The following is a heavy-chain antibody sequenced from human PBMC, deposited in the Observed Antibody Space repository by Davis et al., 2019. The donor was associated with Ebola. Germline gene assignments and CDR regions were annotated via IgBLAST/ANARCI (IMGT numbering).Heavy chain of an antibody. Sequence: GESLKISCAASGFTFSSYSMNWVRQAPGKGLEWVSSISSSSSYIYYADSVKGRFTISRDNAKNSLYLQMNSLRAEDTAVYYCAREVVTTVVVYYYYYYGMDVWGQGTTVTVSS. J-gene: IGHJ6*02. CDR3: AREVVTTVVVYYYYYYGMDV. V-gene: IGHV3-21*01. CDR2: ISSSSSYI. CDR1: GFTFSSYS. D-gene: IGHD2-21*02.